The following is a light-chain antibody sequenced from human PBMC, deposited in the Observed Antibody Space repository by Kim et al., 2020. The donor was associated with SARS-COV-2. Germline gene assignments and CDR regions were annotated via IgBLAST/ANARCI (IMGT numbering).Light chain of an antibody. CDR2: QDS. J-gene: IGLJ1*01. CDR1: KLGDKY. V-gene: IGLV3-1*01. Sequence: SSELTQPPSVSVSPGQTASITCSGDKLGDKYACWYQQKPGQSPVLVIYQDSKRPSGIPERFSGSNSGNTATLTISGTQAMDEADYYCQAWDSRTPYVFGTGTKVTVL. CDR3: QAWDSRTPYV.